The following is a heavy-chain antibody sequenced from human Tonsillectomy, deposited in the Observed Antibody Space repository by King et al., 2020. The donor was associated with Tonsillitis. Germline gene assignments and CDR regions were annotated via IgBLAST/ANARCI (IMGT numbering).Heavy chain of an antibody. V-gene: IGHV3-30-3*01. CDR2: ISYDGSNK. CDR3: ARDSGAF. D-gene: IGHD1-26*01. Sequence: VQLVESGGGVVQPGRSLRLSCAASGFTFSSYAMNWVRQAPGKGLEWVAVISYDGSNKYYADSVKGRFIISRDNSKNTLYLQVNSLRAEDTAVYYCARDSGAFWGQGTLVTVSS. J-gene: IGHJ4*02. CDR1: GFTFSSYA.